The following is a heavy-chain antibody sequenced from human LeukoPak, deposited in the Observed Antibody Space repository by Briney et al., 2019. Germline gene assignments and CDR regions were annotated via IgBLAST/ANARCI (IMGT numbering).Heavy chain of an antibody. D-gene: IGHD4-17*01. CDR3: ARETYGRFDY. V-gene: IGHV3-11*05. J-gene: IGHJ4*02. CDR1: GFTFSDYY. CDR2: ISSSSTYT. Sequence: GGSLRLSCAASGFTFSDYYMSWIRQAPGTGLEWVSYISSSSTYTDYADSVKGRFTISRDNAKNSLFLQMNSLRAEDTAMYYCARETYGRFDYWGQGTLVTVSS.